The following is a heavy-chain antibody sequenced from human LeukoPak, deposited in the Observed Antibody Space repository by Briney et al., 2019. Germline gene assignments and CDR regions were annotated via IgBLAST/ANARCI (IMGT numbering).Heavy chain of an antibody. Sequence: GGSLRLSCAASGFTFSSYWMHWVRQAPGKGLVWVSRINSDGSSTSYADSVKGRFTISRDNAKNALYLQMNSLRAEDTAVYYCARDYYGSGSYEIYYYYYMDVWGKGTTVTVSS. D-gene: IGHD3-10*01. V-gene: IGHV3-74*01. CDR2: INSDGSST. CDR3: ARDYYGSGSYEIYYYYYMDV. J-gene: IGHJ6*03. CDR1: GFTFSSYW.